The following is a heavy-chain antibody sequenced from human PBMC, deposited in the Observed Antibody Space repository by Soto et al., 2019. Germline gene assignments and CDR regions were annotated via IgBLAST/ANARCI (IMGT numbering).Heavy chain of an antibody. CDR1: GYTFTSYG. J-gene: IGHJ5*02. V-gene: IGHV1-18*01. D-gene: IGHD3-10*01. CDR2: ISAYNGNT. CDR3: ARDHGFGELLFEDFWATWFDP. Sequence: ASVKVSCKASGYTFTSYGISWVRQAPGQGLEWMGWISAYNGNTNYAQKLQGRVTMTTDTSTSTAYMELRSLRSDDTAVYYCARDHGFGELLFEDFWATWFDPWGQGTLVTVSS.